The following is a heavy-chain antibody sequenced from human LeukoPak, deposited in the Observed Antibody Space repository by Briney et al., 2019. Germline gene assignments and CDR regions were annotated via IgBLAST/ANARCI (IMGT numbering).Heavy chain of an antibody. J-gene: IGHJ3*02. CDR2: IIPIFGTA. CDR3: ARARRVAVPAAMDAFDI. V-gene: IGHV1-69*13. Sequence: SVKVSCKASGGTFSSYAISWVRQAPGQGLEWMGGIIPIFGTANYAQKFQGRVTITADESTSTAYMELSSLRSEDTAVYYCARARRVAVPAAMDAFDIWGQGTMVTVSS. D-gene: IGHD2-2*01. CDR1: GGTFSSYA.